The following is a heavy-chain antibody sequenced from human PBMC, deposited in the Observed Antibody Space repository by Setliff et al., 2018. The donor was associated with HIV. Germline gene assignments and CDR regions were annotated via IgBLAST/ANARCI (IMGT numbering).Heavy chain of an antibody. CDR2: VYYTGKT. CDR1: GVSIVSGGFY. J-gene: IGHJ3*02. D-gene: IGHD2-15*01. V-gene: IGHV4-31*03. CDR3: ARDLHANYHVVDI. Sequence: SETLSLTCSVSGVSIVSGGFYFSWIRHHPGKGLEWIGTVYYTGKTYYNPSLQSRLTMSADTSKNQLYLRINSVTAADTAVYFCARDLHANYHVVDIWGPGTMVTVSS.